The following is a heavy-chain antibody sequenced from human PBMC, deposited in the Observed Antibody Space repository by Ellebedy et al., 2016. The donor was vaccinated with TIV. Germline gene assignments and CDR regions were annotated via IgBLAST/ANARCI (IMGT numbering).Heavy chain of an antibody. J-gene: IGHJ4*02. V-gene: IGHV3-30*04. CDR1: GFTFSSYV. Sequence: PGGSLRLSCAASGFTFSSYVIHWVRQAPGKGLEWVAAISHDGRNKHYAESVNGRFTISRDNSKNTLSLQLDSLRGDETAVYFCTREAYGSGRAGTFDYWGQGTLVTVSS. CDR2: ISHDGRNK. D-gene: IGHD6-19*01. CDR3: TREAYGSGRAGTFDY.